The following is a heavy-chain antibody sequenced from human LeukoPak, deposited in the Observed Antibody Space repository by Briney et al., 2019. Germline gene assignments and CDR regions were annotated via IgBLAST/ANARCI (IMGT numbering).Heavy chain of an antibody. CDR3: ARPQSRIAVAGLLHWYFDL. V-gene: IGHV1-8*03. D-gene: IGHD6-19*01. CDR1: GYTFTSYG. Sequence: ASVKVSCKASGYTFTSYGISWVRQATGQGLEWMGWMNPNSGNTGYAQKFQGRVTITRNTSISTAYMELSSLRSEDTAVYYCARPQSRIAVAGLLHWYFDLWGRGTLVTVSS. J-gene: IGHJ2*01. CDR2: MNPNSGNT.